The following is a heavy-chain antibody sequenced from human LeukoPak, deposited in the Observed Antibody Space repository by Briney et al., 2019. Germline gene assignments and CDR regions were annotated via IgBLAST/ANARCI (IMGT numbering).Heavy chain of an antibody. CDR2: IIPILGIA. CDR3: ARLAPGEHGGRGKHQKGPSLDL. D-gene: IGHD3-16*01. Sequence: GASVKVSCKASGGTFSSYAISWVRQAPGQGLEWMGRIIPILGIANYAQKFQGRVTITADKSTSTAYMELSSLRSEDTAVYYCARLAPGEHGGRGKHQKGPSLDLWGRGTLVTVSS. CDR1: GGTFSSYA. V-gene: IGHV1-69*04. J-gene: IGHJ2*01.